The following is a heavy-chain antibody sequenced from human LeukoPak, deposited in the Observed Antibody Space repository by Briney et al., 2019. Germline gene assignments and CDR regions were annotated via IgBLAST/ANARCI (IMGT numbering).Heavy chain of an antibody. CDR1: GYTFTSYD. V-gene: IGHV1-8*03. J-gene: IGHJ6*03. CDR2: MNPNSGNT. CDR3: ARKMGPVPAAIRFGYYYMDV. D-gene: IGHD2-2*02. Sequence: ASVKVSCKASGYTFTSYDINWVRQATGQGLEWMGWMNPNSGNTGYAQKFQGRVTITRNTSISTAYMELSSLRSEDTAVYYCARKMGPVPAAIRFGYYYMDVWGKGTTVTVSS.